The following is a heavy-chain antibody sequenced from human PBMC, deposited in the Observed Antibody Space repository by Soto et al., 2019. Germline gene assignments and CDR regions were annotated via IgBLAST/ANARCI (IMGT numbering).Heavy chain of an antibody. CDR1: GYTFTSYG. CDR2: ISAYNGNT. Sequence: QVQLVQSGAEVKKPGASVKVSCKASGYTFTSYGISWVRQAPGQGLEWMGWISAYNGNTNYAQKLQGRVTMTTSTATSTAYMELRSLRSDDTAVYSCARAGCSGGSCYSYYFDYWGQGTLVTVSS. V-gene: IGHV1-18*01. CDR3: ARAGCSGGSCYSYYFDY. D-gene: IGHD2-15*01. J-gene: IGHJ4*02.